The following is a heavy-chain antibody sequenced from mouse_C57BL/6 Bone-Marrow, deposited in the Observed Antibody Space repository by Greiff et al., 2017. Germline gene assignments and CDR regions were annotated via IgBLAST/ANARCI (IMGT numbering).Heavy chain of an antibody. CDR2: INPNYGTT. Sequence: EVQLQQSGPELVKPGASVKISCKASGYSFTDYNMNWVQQSNGKSLEWIGVINPNYGTTSYNQKFKGKATLTVDPSSSTAYMQLNSLTSEYSAVYYCARGYDYDYAMDYWGQGTSVTVSS. J-gene: IGHJ4*01. CDR1: GYSFTDYN. CDR3: ARGYDYDYAMDY. V-gene: IGHV1-39*01. D-gene: IGHD2-4*01.